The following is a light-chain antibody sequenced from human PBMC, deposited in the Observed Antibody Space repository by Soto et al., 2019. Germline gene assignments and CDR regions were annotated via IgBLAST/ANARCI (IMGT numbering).Light chain of an antibody. CDR3: CSYAGRSTFV. CDR1: SSDVGSYNL. CDR2: EVS. J-gene: IGLJ1*01. V-gene: IGLV2-23*02. Sequence: QSALTQPASVSGSPGQSITISCTGTSSDVGSYNLVSWYQQHPGKAPKLMIYEVSKRPSGVSNRFSGSKSGNTASLTISGLQAEDEADYYRCSYAGRSTFVFGTGTKVTVL.